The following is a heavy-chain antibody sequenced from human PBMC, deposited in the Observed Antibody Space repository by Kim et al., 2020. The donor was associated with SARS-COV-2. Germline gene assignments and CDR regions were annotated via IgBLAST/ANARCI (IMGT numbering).Heavy chain of an antibody. V-gene: IGHV3-33*01. J-gene: IGHJ3*02. Sequence: GGSLRLSCAASGFTFSSYGMHWVRQAPGKGLEWVAVIWYDGSNKYYADSVKGRFTISRDNSKNTLYLQMNSLRAEDTAVYYCARPVLRFLGIHDAFDIWGQGTMVTVSS. CDR3: ARPVLRFLGIHDAFDI. D-gene: IGHD3-3*01. CDR2: IWYDGSNK. CDR1: GFTFSSYG.